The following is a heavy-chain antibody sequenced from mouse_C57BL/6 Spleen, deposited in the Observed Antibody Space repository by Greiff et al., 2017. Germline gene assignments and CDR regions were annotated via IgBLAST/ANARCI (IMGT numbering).Heavy chain of an antibody. CDR1: GYTFTDYY. V-gene: IGHV1-26*01. Sequence: VQLQQSGPELVKPGASVKISCKASGYTFTDYYMNWVKQSHGKSLEWIGDINPKNGGTSYNQKCKGKATLTVDKSSSTAYRELRSLTSEDSAVYYCARRLGITTVVAKNFDVWGTGTTVTVSS. J-gene: IGHJ1*03. CDR3: ARRLGITTVVAKNFDV. D-gene: IGHD1-1*01. CDR2: INPKNGGT.